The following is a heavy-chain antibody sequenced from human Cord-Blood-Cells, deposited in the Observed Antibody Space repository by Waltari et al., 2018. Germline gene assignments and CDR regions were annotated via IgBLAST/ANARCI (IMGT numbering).Heavy chain of an antibody. D-gene: IGHD3-10*01. Sequence: QVQLQQWGAGLLKPSETLSLTCAVYGGSFSGHSWSWIRQPPGKGLEWIGEINHSGSTNYNPSLKRRVTISVDTSKNQFSLKLSSVTAADTAVYYCARHRKRVRGVIDYWGQGTLVTVSS. J-gene: IGHJ4*02. CDR2: INHSGST. V-gene: IGHV4-34*01. CDR3: ARHRKRVRGVIDY. CDR1: GGSFSGHS.